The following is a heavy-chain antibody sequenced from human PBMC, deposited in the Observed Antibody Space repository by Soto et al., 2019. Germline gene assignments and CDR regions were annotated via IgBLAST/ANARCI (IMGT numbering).Heavy chain of an antibody. CDR1: GCIFSNAW. D-gene: IGHD3-22*01. Sequence: EVSLRLSCAPCGCIFSNAWINWVRQAPGQGQKWAGRIKSKSDGGTTDYAAPVQGRFTISRDDSENTLYLQMNSLKIEATAAYYCTTDPNPISMKVGAVTWGKGSPVSVSS. V-gene: IGHV3-15*07. J-gene: IGHJ4*02. CDR2: IKSKSDGGTT. CDR3: TTDPNPISMKVGAVT.